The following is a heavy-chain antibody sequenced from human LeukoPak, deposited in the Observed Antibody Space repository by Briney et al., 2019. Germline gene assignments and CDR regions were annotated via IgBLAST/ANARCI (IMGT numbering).Heavy chain of an antibody. J-gene: IGHJ4*02. D-gene: IGHD5-24*01. CDR3: ARDGYNPIDY. CDR1: GGSISSSSYY. Sequence: SETLSLTCTVSGGSISSSSYYWGWIRQPPGKGLEWIGTIYYSGSTYYSPSLKSRVTIPVDTSKNQFSLKLSSVTAADTAVYYCARDGYNPIDYWGQGTLVTVSS. V-gene: IGHV4-39*02. CDR2: IYYSGST.